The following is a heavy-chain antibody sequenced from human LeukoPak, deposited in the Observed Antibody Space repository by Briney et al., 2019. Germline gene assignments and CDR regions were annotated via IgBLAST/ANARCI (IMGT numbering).Heavy chain of an antibody. CDR1: GGSISSYY. D-gene: IGHD4-17*01. CDR3: ARGPNGDYGMDV. V-gene: IGHV4-59*01. J-gene: IGHJ6*02. Sequence: SETLPLTCTVSGGSISSYYWSWIRQPPGKGLEWIGYFYYSGSTNYNPSLKSRVSVSGDTSKNQLSLKLSSVTAADTAVYYCARGPNGDYGMDVWGQGTTVTVSS. CDR2: FYYSGST.